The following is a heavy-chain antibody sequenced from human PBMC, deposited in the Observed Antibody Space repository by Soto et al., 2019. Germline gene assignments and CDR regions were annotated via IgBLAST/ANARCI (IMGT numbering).Heavy chain of an antibody. Sequence: QVQLQESGPGLVKPSETLSLTCTISGGPMNNYYCSWFRQPRGQGLEWIGYMGYNGFTRYNPSPRSRVAISLDTAENQFSLNLSSVTAADTALYYCARQGFGELHGLVDVWGQGITVTVSS. D-gene: IGHD3-10*01. CDR2: MGYNGFT. V-gene: IGHV4-59*08. CDR3: ARQGFGELHGLVDV. CDR1: GGPMNNYY. J-gene: IGHJ6*02.